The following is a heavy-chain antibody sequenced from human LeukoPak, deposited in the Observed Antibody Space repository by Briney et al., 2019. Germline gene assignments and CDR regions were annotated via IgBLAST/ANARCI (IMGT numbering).Heavy chain of an antibody. CDR3: ARHGLGSSWFGFDY. D-gene: IGHD6-13*01. V-gene: IGHV5-51*01. CDR2: IYPGDSDP. J-gene: IGHJ4*02. CDR1: GYTFTTYW. Sequence: GESLQISCKGSGYTFTTYWIGWVRQMPGKGREGMGIIYPGDSDPRYSPSFQGQVTISADKSITTAYLQWSSLKASDSAMYYCARHGLGSSWFGFDYWGQGTLVTVSS.